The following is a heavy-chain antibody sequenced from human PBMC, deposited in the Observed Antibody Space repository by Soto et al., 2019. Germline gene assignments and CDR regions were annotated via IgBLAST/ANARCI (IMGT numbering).Heavy chain of an antibody. CDR1: GFTFSTSG. V-gene: IGHV3-30*18. D-gene: IGHD6-13*01. J-gene: IGHJ5*02. Sequence: QVQLVEAGAGVVQSGRSLRLSCAASGFTFSTSGMHWIRQAPGKGLEWVAMISHDGGATYYVDSVKGRFTISRDTDKNTLHLQMDSLRPEDTATYYCAKDWGSSGWYNWFDPWGQGTLVTVSS. CDR2: ISHDGGAT. CDR3: AKDWGSSGWYNWFDP.